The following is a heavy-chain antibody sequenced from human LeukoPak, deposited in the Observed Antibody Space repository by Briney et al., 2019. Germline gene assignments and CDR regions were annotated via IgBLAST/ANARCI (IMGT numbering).Heavy chain of an antibody. J-gene: IGHJ5*02. CDR2: ISTDGSA. CDR1: GGSIRSNY. D-gene: IGHD3-3*01. CDR3: ARSSTITIFGVLNWFDP. Sequence: SETLSLTCTVSGGSIRSNYWSWIRQSAGKGLEWIGRISTDGSASYNPSLKSRLTMSVDMSKNQFSLTLNSVTAADTAVYYCARSSTITIFGVLNWFDPWGQGTLVTVSS. V-gene: IGHV4-4*07.